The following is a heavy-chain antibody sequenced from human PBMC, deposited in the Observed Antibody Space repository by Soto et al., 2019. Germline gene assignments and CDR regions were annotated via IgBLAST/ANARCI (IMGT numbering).Heavy chain of an antibody. CDR2: ISAYNGNT. J-gene: IGHJ4*02. CDR1: GYTFTSYG. CDR3: ARDSPSKIVVGPAADY. Sequence: QVQLVQSGAEVKKPGASVKVSCKASGYTFTSYGISWVRQAPGQGLEWMGWISAYNGNTNYAQKLQGRVTMTTDTTTSTAYMELRSLRSDATAVYYCARDSPSKIVVGPAADYWGQGTLVTVSS. D-gene: IGHD2-2*01. V-gene: IGHV1-18*01.